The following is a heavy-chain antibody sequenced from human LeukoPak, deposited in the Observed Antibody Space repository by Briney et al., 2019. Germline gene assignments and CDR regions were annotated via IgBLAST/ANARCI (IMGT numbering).Heavy chain of an antibody. Sequence: GESLKISCKGSGYSFTSYWIGWVRQMPGKGLEWMGTIYPGDSDTRYSPSFQGQVTISADKSISTAYLQWSSLKASDTAMYYCARRVSYCGGDCFFDYWGQGTLVTVSS. CDR1: GYSFTSYW. J-gene: IGHJ4*02. V-gene: IGHV5-51*01. CDR2: IYPGDSDT. CDR3: ARRVSYCGGDCFFDY. D-gene: IGHD2-21*01.